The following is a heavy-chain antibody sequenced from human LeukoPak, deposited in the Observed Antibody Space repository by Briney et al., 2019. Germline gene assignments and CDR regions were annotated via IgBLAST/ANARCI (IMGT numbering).Heavy chain of an antibody. D-gene: IGHD2-2*03. J-gene: IGHJ6*02. CDR2: ISYDGSNK. Sequence: GRSLRLSCAASGFTFSSYAMHWVRQAPGKGLEWVAVISYDGSNKYYADSVKGRFTISRDNSKNTLYLQMNSLIAEDTAVYYCARATSGYCSSTSCSTSGMDVWGQGTTVTVSS. CDR3: ARATSGYCSSTSCSTSGMDV. CDR1: GFTFSSYA. V-gene: IGHV3-30-3*01.